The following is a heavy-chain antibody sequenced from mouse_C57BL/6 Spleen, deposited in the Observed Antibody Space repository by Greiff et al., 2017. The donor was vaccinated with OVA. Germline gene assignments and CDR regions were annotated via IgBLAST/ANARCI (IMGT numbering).Heavy chain of an antibody. Sequence: EVKLQESGGGLVKPGGSLKLSCAASGFTFSDYGMHWVRQAPEKGLEWVAYISSGSSTIYYADTVKGRFTISRDNAKNTLFLQMTSLRSEDTAMYYCAKGFIMDYWGQGTTLTVSS. CDR1: GFTFSDYG. V-gene: IGHV5-17*01. CDR2: ISSGSSTI. D-gene: IGHD1-1*01. CDR3: AKGFIMDY. J-gene: IGHJ2*01.